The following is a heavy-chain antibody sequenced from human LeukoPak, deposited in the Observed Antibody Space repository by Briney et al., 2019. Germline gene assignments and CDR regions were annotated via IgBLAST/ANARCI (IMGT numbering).Heavy chain of an antibody. J-gene: IGHJ4*02. CDR3: ARDYMAGATFQIQGPVDY. CDR2: ISSSGSTI. CDR1: GFTFSSYE. Sequence: GGSLRLSCAASGFTFSSYEMNWVRQAPGKGLEWVSYISSSGSTIYYADSVKGRFTISRDNAKNSLYLQMNSLRAEDTAVYYCARDYMAGATFQIQGPVDYWGQGTLVTVSS. D-gene: IGHD1-26*01. V-gene: IGHV3-48*03.